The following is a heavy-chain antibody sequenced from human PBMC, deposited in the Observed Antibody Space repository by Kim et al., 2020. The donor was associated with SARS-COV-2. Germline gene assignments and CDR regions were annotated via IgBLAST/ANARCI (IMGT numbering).Heavy chain of an antibody. CDR1: GFTFSSYS. CDR2: ISSSSSYI. D-gene: IGHD3-10*01. V-gene: IGHV3-21*04. J-gene: IGHJ4*02. Sequence: GGSLRLSCAASGFTFSSYSMNWVRQAPGKGLEWVSSISSSSSYIYYADSVKGRFTISRDNAKNSLYLQMNSLRAEDTAVYYCARVIGFGELSALDYWGQGTLVTVSS. CDR3: ARVIGFGELSALDY.